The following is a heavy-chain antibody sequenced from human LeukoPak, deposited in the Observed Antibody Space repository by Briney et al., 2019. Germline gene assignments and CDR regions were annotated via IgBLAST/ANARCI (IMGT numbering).Heavy chain of an antibody. CDR2: IYYSGST. D-gene: IGHD2-15*01. CDR3: ARVRGLYCFDY. J-gene: IGHJ4*02. CDR1: GGSVSSGSYY. Sequence: SETLSLTCTVSGGSVSSGSYYWSWIWQPPGKGLEWIGYIYYSGSTNYNPSLKSRVTISVDTSKNQFSLKLSSVTAADTAVYYCARVRGLYCFDYWGQGTLVTVSS. V-gene: IGHV4-61*01.